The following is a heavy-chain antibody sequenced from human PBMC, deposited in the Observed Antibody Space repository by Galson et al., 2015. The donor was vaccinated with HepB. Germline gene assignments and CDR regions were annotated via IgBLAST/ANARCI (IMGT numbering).Heavy chain of an antibody. CDR1: GFTFSSYA. CDR3: AREGYGHQDHDC. V-gene: IGHV3-21*01. D-gene: IGHD5-18*01. Sequence: SLRLSCAASGFTFSSYAMHWVRQAPGKGLEWVSSISISTTYMFYADSVKGRFTISRDNAKNSLYLQMNSLRAEDTAVYYCAREGYGHQDHDCWGQGTLVTVSS. CDR2: ISISTTYM. J-gene: IGHJ4*02.